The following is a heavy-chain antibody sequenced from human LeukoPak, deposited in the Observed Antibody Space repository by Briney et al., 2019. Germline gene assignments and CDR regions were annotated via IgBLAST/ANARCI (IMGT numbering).Heavy chain of an antibody. Sequence: SETLSLTCTVSGGSISSNSYYWGWIRQPPGKGLEWIGSIYYSGSTYYNPSLKSRVTISVDTSKNQFSLKLSSVTAADTAVYYCATAPYLPAYFDYWGQGTLVTVSS. CDR1: GGSISSNSYY. CDR2: IYYSGST. J-gene: IGHJ4*02. V-gene: IGHV4-39*01. CDR3: ATAPYLPAYFDY.